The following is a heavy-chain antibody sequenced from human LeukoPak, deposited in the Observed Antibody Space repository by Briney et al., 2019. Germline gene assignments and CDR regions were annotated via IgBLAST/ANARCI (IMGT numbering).Heavy chain of an antibody. D-gene: IGHD6-13*01. V-gene: IGHV3-23*01. CDR1: GFTFSSHA. J-gene: IGHJ5*02. CDR3: VKGGQQMVRRDWFDP. Sequence: GGSLRLSCAASGFTFSSHAMNWVRQAPGKGLEWVSGIRNSGGSKYYADSVKGRFTISRDNSKSTLFMQMNSVRDEDTAVYYCVKGGQQMVRRDWFDPWGQGTLVTVSS. CDR2: IRNSGGSK.